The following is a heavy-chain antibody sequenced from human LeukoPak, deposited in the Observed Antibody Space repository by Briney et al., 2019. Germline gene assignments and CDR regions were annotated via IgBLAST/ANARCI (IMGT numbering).Heavy chain of an antibody. CDR2: IYHSGST. CDR3: ARTSWVNYYYYFMDV. D-gene: IGHD2-2*01. V-gene: IGHV4-4*01. Sequence: SGTLSLTCAVSGGSISSSNWWSWVRQPPGKGLEWIGEIYHSGSTNYNPSLKSRVTISVDTSKNQFSLKLSSVTAADTAVYCCARTSWVNYYYYFMDVWGKGTTVTISS. CDR1: GGSISSSNW. J-gene: IGHJ6*03.